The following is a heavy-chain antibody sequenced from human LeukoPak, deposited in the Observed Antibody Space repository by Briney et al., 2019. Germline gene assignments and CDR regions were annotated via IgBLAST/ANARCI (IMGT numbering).Heavy chain of an antibody. D-gene: IGHD6-19*01. J-gene: IGHJ4*02. CDR2: IYTSGST. CDR1: GGSISSYY. CDR3: ARGSGYSSGWERSDPFDY. V-gene: IGHV4-4*07. Sequence: SETLSLTCTVSGGSISSYYWSWIRQPAGKGLEWIGRIYTSGSTNYDPSLKSRVTMSVDTSKNQFSLKLSSVTAADTAVYYCARGSGYSSGWERSDPFDYWGQGTLVTVSS.